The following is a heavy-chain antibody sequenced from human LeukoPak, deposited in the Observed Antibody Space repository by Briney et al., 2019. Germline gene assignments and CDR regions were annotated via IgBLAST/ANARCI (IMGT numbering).Heavy chain of an antibody. CDR1: GFTVSSNY. Sequence: GSLRLSCAASGFTVSSNYMSWVRQAPGKGLEWVSVIYSGGSTYYADSVKGRFTISRDNSKNTLYLQMNSLRAEDTAVYYCARAIQLNAYFDYWGQGTLVTVSS. CDR2: IYSGGST. J-gene: IGHJ4*02. CDR3: ARAIQLNAYFDY. D-gene: IGHD1-1*01. V-gene: IGHV3-66*01.